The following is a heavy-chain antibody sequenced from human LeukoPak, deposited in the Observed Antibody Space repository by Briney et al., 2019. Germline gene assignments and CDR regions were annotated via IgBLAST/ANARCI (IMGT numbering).Heavy chain of an antibody. V-gene: IGHV4-59*01. Sequence: SETLSLACTVSGGSISSYYWSWIRQPPGKGLEWIGYIYYSGSTNYNPSLKSRVTISVDTSKNQFSLKLSSVTAADTAVYYCARAPNCSGDSCYSWFDPWGQGTLVTVSS. D-gene: IGHD2-15*01. CDR1: GGSISSYY. J-gene: IGHJ5*02. CDR3: ARAPNCSGDSCYSWFDP. CDR2: IYYSGST.